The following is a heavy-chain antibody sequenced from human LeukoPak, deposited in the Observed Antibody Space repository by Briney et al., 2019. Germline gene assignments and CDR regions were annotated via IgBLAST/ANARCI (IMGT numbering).Heavy chain of an antibody. CDR3: TRGYGSSGFDL. V-gene: IGHV1-2*02. CDR1: GYTFSVNY. D-gene: IGHD5-18*01. Sequence: GASVKVSCKASGYTFSVNYIHWVRQAPGQGLEWMGWMNPNTGGTTYAQKLQGRVTMTRDTSISTAYMEVTSLTYDDTAVYYCTRGYGSSGFDLWGRGTLVTVSS. CDR2: MNPNTGGT. J-gene: IGHJ4*02.